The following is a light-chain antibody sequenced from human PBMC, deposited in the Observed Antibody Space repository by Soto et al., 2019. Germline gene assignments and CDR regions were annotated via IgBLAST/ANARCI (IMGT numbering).Light chain of an antibody. V-gene: IGKV3-15*01. CDR1: QSVSSN. Sequence: ETVMTQSPASLSVSPGERATLSCRASQSVSSNLAWYQQKPGQPPRLLSYGASTRATGIPPRFSGSGSGTDFTLTISSLQSEAFAVYFCQQYKTWPPPTFGGGTKVQIK. CDR2: GAS. J-gene: IGKJ4*01. CDR3: QQYKTWPPPT.